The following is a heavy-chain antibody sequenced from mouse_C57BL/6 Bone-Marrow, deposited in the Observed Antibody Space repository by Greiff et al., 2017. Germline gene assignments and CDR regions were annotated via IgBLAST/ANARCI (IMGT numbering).Heavy chain of an antibody. CDR1: GYTFTDYN. J-gene: IGHJ1*03. V-gene: IGHV1-18*01. CDR2: INPNNGGT. Sequence: LVEPGASVKIPCKASGYTFTDYNMDWVKQSHGKSLEWIGDINPNNGGTNYNQKFKGKATLTVDKSSSTAYMELRSLTSEDTAVYYCARGGTTDWYFDVWGTGTTVTVSS. D-gene: IGHD1-1*01. CDR3: ARGGTTDWYFDV.